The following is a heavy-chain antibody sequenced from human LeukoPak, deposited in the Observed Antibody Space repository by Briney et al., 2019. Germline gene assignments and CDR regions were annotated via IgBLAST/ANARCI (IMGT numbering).Heavy chain of an antibody. J-gene: IGHJ4*02. Sequence: GGSLRLSCAASGFTFSGSAMHWVRQASGKGLEWVGRIRSKANSYATAYAASVKGRFTISRDDSKNTAYLQMNSLKTEDTAVYYCTSQRTVGPYYFDYWGQGTLVTVSS. CDR2: IRSKANSYAT. V-gene: IGHV3-73*01. D-gene: IGHD1-14*01. CDR1: GFTFSGSA. CDR3: TSQRTVGPYYFDY.